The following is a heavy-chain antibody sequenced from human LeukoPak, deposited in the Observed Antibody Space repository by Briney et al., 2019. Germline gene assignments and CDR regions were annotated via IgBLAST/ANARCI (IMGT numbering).Heavy chain of an antibody. J-gene: IGHJ6*03. CDR2: INHSGST. V-gene: IGHV4-34*01. D-gene: IGHD6-6*01. Sequence: SETLSLTCAVYGGSFSGYYWSWIRQPPGKGLEWIGEINHSGSTNYNPSLKSRVTISVDTSKNQFSLKLSSVTAADTAVYYCARRLRSIAARDDYYYYYMDVWGKGTTVTVSS. CDR1: GGSFSGYY. CDR3: ARRLRSIAARDDYYYYYMDV.